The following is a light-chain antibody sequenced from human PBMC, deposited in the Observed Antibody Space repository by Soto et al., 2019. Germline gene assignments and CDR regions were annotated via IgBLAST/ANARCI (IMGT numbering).Light chain of an antibody. J-gene: IGKJ1*01. CDR3: QQYYNYPWT. CDR1: QSISSW. CDR2: KAS. V-gene: IGKV1-5*03. Sequence: DIQMTQSPSTLSASVGDRVTITCRASQSISSWLAWYQQKPGKAPNLLIYKASSLESGVPARFSGSGSGTEFSLPISRLEPEYFATYYCQQYYNYPWTVGQGPKVEIK.